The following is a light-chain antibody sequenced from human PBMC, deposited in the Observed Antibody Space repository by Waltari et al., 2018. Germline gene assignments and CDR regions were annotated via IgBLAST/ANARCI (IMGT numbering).Light chain of an antibody. CDR1: NSNVGSNN. CDR2: NNV. CDR3: EAWDDTLNGPV. J-gene: IGLJ3*02. V-gene: IGLV1-44*01. Sequence: QSVLTQPPSASGTPGQRVTMSCSGSNSNVGSNNVNWYRQVPGTAPKLVNYNNVQRPRGSPDRIPGSQAAAAASLAISALQSEDEADYFGEAWDDTLNGPVFGGGTKLTVL.